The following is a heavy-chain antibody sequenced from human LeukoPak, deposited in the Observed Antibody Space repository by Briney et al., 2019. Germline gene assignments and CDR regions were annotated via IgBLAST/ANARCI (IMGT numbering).Heavy chain of an antibody. CDR2: MNPNSGNT. CDR1: GYTFTSYD. Sequence: ASVKVSCKASGYTFTSYDINWVRQATGQGLEWMGWMNPNSGNTGYAQKFQGRVTMTRDTSTSTVYMELSSLRSEDTAVYYCARDAAPLSFDWGQGTLSPSPQ. CDR3: ARDAAPLSFD. V-gene: IGHV1-8*02. D-gene: IGHD2-15*01. J-gene: IGHJ4*02.